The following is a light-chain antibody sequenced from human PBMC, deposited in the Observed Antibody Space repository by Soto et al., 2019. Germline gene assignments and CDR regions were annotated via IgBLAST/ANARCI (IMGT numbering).Light chain of an antibody. CDR3: QQYVDLPLT. CDR2: DAS. V-gene: IGKV1-33*01. J-gene: IGKJ4*01. CDR1: KDISNF. Sequence: DIQMTQSPSSVSASVGDRVTITCQESKDISNFLNWYQQKPGKAHQLLINDASNLETGVPSRFSGSGSETDFTFTISSLQPEDIATYYCQQYVDLPLTFGGGTEVKIK.